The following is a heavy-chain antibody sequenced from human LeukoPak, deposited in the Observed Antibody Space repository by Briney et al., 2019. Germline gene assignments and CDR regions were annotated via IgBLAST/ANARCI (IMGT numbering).Heavy chain of an antibody. Sequence: PSETLSLTCTVSGGSISSYYWSWIRQPAKKGLEWIGRIHTSGSTNNNPPLKSRVTMSVDTSKNQFSLNLISVTAADTAVYYCARGAYGGNSKGFFDYGGQGILVTVSS. CDR2: IHTSGST. D-gene: IGHD4-23*01. J-gene: IGHJ4*02. V-gene: IGHV4-4*07. CDR3: ARGAYGGNSKGFFDY. CDR1: GGSISSYY.